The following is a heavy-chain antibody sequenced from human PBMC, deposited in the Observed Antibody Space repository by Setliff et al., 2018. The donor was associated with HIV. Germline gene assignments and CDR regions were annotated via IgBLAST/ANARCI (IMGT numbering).Heavy chain of an antibody. CDR3: TRGGYGTSYYWQY. CDR2: IDRDGTEK. CDR1: GLTFSNFR. J-gene: IGHJ4*02. D-gene: IGHD2-8*01. Sequence: PGGSLRLSCAASGLTFSNFRMTWVRQAPGKRPEWVATIDRDGTEKYYVDSVMGRFFISRDNAKSSLYLHMNSLRVEDTAVYYCTRGGYGTSYYWQYWGQGTVVTVSS. V-gene: IGHV3-7*03.